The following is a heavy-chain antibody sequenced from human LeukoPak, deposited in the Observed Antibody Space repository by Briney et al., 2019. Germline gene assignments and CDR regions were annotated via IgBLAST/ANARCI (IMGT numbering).Heavy chain of an antibody. V-gene: IGHV3-30*03. J-gene: IGHJ4*02. D-gene: IGHD5-12*01. CDR3: ARGPSGYHNT. Sequence: GGSLRLSCAASGFTFSNSGMHWVRQVPGKGLEWVAVISNDGSDKHYADSVKGRFTISRDNSKNTLYLQMNSLRAEDTAVYYCARGPSGYHNTGGQGTLVTVSS. CDR2: ISNDGSDK. CDR1: GFTFSNSG.